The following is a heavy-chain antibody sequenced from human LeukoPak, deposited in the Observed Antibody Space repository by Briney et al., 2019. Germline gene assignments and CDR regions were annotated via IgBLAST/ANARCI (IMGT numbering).Heavy chain of an antibody. V-gene: IGHV4-31*03. D-gene: IGHD3-22*01. Sequence: SETLSLTCTVSGGSISSGGYYWSWIRQHPGKGLEWIGYIYYSGSTYYNPSLKSRVTISVDTSKNQFSLKLSSVTAADTAVYYCARTMTYGMDVWGQGTTVTVSS. J-gene: IGHJ6*02. CDR3: ARTMTYGMDV. CDR1: GGSISSGGYY. CDR2: IYYSGST.